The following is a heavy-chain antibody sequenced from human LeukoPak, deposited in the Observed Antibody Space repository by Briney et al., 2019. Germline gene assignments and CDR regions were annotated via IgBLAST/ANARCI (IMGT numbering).Heavy chain of an antibody. Sequence: GGSLRFSCAASGFTVSSNYMSWVRQAPGKGLEWVSVIYIGGSTYYADSVKGRFTISRDNARNSLYLQMNNLRAEDTAFYYCARDSIVNGAFEIWGQGTMVTVSS. CDR1: GFTVSSNY. D-gene: IGHD2/OR15-2a*01. CDR2: IYIGGST. V-gene: IGHV3-53*01. J-gene: IGHJ3*02. CDR3: ARDSIVNGAFEI.